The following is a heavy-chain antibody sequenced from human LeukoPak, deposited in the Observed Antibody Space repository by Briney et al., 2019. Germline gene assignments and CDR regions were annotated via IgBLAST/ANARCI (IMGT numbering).Heavy chain of an antibody. CDR2: IYHSGST. CDR1: CVSISSYY. Sequence: PSETLSLTCTVSCVSISSYYWSWIRQPPGKGLEWIGYIYHSGSTNYNPSLKSRVTISVDTSKNQFSLKLSSVTAADTAVYYCARSDYYGSGSGAFDIWGQGTMVTVSS. J-gene: IGHJ3*02. D-gene: IGHD3-10*01. V-gene: IGHV4-59*01. CDR3: ARSDYYGSGSGAFDI.